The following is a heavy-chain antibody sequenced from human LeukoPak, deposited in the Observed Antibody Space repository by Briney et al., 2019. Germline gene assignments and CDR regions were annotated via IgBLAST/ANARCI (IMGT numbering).Heavy chain of an antibody. D-gene: IGHD2-2*02. CDR1: GFTFSSYG. CDR2: IWYDGSNK. Sequence: GGSLRLSCAASGFTFSSYGMHWVRQAPGKGLEWVAVIWYDGSNKYYADSVKGRFTISRDNSKNTLYLQMNSLRAEDTAVYHCARSDIVVVPAAISFGYAFDIWGQGTMVTVSS. V-gene: IGHV3-33*01. J-gene: IGHJ3*02. CDR3: ARSDIVVVPAAISFGYAFDI.